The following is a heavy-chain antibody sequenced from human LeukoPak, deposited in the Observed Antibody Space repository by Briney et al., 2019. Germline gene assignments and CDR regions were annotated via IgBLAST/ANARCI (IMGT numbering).Heavy chain of an antibody. D-gene: IGHD3-16*01. CDR2: IIPVVDKA. J-gene: IGHJ4*02. V-gene: IGHV1-69*04. CDR3: ARDLRGDSTFDY. Sequence: GASVKVSCKASGGTLSSYAITWVRQAPGQGLEWMGRIIPVVDKADYAQKFQGRVTITADKSTSTAYMELSSLRSEDTAVYYCARDLRGDSTFDYWGQGTLVTVSS. CDR1: GGTLSSYA.